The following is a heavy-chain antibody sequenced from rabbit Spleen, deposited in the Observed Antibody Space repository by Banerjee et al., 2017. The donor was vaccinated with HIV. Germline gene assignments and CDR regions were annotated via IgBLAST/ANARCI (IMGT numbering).Heavy chain of an antibody. D-gene: IGHD8-1*01. CDR2: IDAGTSGTT. Sequence: QEQLEESGGDLVKPEGSLTLTCTASGFSFSSSYYMCWVRQAPGKGLEWIACIDAGTSGTTYSASWAKGRFTISKTSSTTVTLQMTSLTAADTATYFCARDSGSSFSSYGMDLWGPGTLVTVS. CDR3: ARDSGSSFSSYGMDL. J-gene: IGHJ6*01. CDR1: GFSFSSSYY. V-gene: IGHV1S45*01.